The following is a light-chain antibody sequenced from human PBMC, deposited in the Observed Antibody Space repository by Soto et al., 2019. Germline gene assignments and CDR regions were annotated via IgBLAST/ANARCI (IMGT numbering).Light chain of an antibody. CDR2: DAS. V-gene: IGKV1-13*02. CDR1: QGISSA. Sequence: AIQLTQSPSSLSASVGDRVTITCRARQGISSALAWYQQKPGKAPKLLIYDASSLESGVPSRFSGNGSGTDFTPTISSLQPEDFATYYCQQFDSYLYTFGQGTKLEIK. CDR3: QQFDSYLYT. J-gene: IGKJ2*01.